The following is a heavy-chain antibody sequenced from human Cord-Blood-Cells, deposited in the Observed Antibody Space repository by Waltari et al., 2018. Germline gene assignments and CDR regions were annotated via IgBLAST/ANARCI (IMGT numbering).Heavy chain of an antibody. Sequence: QVQLVQSGAEVKTPGASVKVSCKASGYTFTGYYMHWVRQAPGQGLEWMGWINPNSGGTNYAQKFQGWVTMTRDTSISTAYMELRSLRSDDTAVYYCARGDSQAEYSFDYWGQGTLVTVSS. CDR1: GYTFTGYY. V-gene: IGHV1-2*04. CDR2: INPNSGGT. D-gene: IGHD6-6*01. CDR3: ARGDSQAEYSFDY. J-gene: IGHJ4*02.